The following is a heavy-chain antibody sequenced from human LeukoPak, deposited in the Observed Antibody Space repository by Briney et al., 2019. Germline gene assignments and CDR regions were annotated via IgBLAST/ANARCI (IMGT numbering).Heavy chain of an antibody. CDR2: ISTSGDRT. D-gene: IGHD1-26*01. J-gene: IGHJ4*02. CDR3: ARSAVGTSCCTAVDY. Sequence: GGSLRLSCAASGLTFSTYAMTWVRQAPGKGLEWVSGISTSGDRTYYADSVKGRFTISRDNSNNTLYLQMNSLRAEDTPEYYCARSAVGTSCCTAVDYWGQGTLVTVSS. V-gene: IGHV3-23*01. CDR1: GLTFSTYA.